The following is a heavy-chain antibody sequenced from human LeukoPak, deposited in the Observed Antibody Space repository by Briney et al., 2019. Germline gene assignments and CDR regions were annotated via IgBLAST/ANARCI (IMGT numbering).Heavy chain of an antibody. V-gene: IGHV4-4*07. Sequence: SETLSLTCTVSGASISNYQWSWIRQTAGKRLEWIGHIDSSGGTYYNPSLKSGVTMSVDTSKNQVFVKLTSVTAADTAVYYCARDGYSTAWGYYSDSWGQGILVTVSS. CDR2: IDSSGGT. J-gene: IGHJ4*02. CDR3: ARDGYSTAWGYYSDS. D-gene: IGHD4-11*01. CDR1: GASISNYQ.